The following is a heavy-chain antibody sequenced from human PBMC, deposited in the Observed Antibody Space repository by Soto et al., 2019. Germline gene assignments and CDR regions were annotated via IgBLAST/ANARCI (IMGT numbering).Heavy chain of an antibody. Sequence: SETLSLTCTVSGGSISSGDYYWSWIRQPPGKGLEYIGYIYYSGSSHYNPTLKSRVTISLDTSRNQFYLKLSSVTDADTAVYYCARATVTTIGGRDVWGQGTTVTVSS. CDR3: ARATVTTIGGRDV. CDR1: GGSISSGDYY. J-gene: IGHJ6*02. CDR2: IYYSGSS. V-gene: IGHV4-30-4*01. D-gene: IGHD5-12*01.